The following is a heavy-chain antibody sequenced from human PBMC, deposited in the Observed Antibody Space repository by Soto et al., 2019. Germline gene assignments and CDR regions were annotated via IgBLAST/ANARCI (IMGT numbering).Heavy chain of an antibody. CDR2: ISAYNGNT. V-gene: IGHV1-18*04. CDR3: ARPGAVACMFDP. CDR1: GYTFTSYG. J-gene: IGHJ5*02. D-gene: IGHD6-19*01. Sequence: QVQLVQSGAEVKKPGASVKVSCKASGYTFTSYGISWVRQAPGQGLEWMGWISAYNGNTNYAQKLQGRVSITTDTSTTTAYMALRSRRSDDTAVYYAARPGAVACMFDPWGKSTLVTVS.